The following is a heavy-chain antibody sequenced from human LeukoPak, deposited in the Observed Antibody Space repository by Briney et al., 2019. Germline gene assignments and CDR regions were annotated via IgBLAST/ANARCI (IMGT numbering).Heavy chain of an antibody. V-gene: IGHV4-59*02. CDR2: IYKIGTT. CDR1: GDSVTGYY. D-gene: IGHD2-15*01. CDR3: VIGVGWQPDY. Sequence: SETLSLTCTVFGDSVTGYYLNWVRQPLGKGLEWIGHIYKIGTTNYNPSLKSRLTISADTSKNQFSLKLRSLTAADTAVNYCVIGVGWQPDYWGQGALVTVSS. J-gene: IGHJ4*02.